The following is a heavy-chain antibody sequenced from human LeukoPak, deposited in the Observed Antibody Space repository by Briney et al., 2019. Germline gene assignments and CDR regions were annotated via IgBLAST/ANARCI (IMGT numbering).Heavy chain of an antibody. J-gene: IGHJ5*02. CDR1: GGPISSSDYC. CDR3: ARQTDSVLTRFDP. V-gene: IGHV4-39*01. CDR2: IYYSGNS. Sequence: PSETLSLSCTVSGGPISSSDYCWGWIRQPPGKGLEWIGSIYYSGNSYYNPSLKSRVTISVDTSKNQFSLKLSSVTAADTAEYYCARQTDSVLTRFDPWGQGTLVTVSS. D-gene: IGHD2-15*01.